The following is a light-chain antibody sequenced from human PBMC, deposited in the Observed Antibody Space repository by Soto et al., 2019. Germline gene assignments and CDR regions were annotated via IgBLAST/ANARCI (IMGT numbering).Light chain of an antibody. CDR1: QSVSSTY. J-gene: IGKJ4*01. CDR3: QHYGSLALT. CDR2: GAS. Sequence: EIVLTQSPGTLSLSPGERATLSCRASQSVSSTYLAWYQQKPGQAPRLLIYGASSRATGIPDWFSGSGSGTDFTLTISRLEPDDFAVYYCQHYGSLALTFGGGTKVEIK. V-gene: IGKV3-20*01.